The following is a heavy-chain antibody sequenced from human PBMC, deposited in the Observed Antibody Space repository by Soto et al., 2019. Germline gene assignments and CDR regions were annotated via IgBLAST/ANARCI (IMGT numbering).Heavy chain of an antibody. J-gene: IGHJ6*02. D-gene: IGHD4-4*01. V-gene: IGHV4-31*03. CDR2: IYYSGST. CDR3: ARVVLGVTRHYYYYYGMDV. Sequence: QVQLQESGPGLVKPSQTLSLTCTVSGGSISSGGYYWSWIRQHPGKGLEWIGYIYYSGSTYYNPCLHSRVTISVDPSKNQFPLKLSSVTAADTAVYYCARVVLGVTRHYYYYYGMDVWGQGTTVTVSS. CDR1: GGSISSGGYY.